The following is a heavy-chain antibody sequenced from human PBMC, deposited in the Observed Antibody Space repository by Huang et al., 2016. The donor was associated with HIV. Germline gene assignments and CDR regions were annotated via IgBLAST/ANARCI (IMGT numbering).Heavy chain of an antibody. CDR1: GYRFRSNW. CDR2: IYPVDSDT. V-gene: IGHV5-51*01. Sequence: EVQLVQSGAEVKKPGESLKISCKGSGYRFRSNWIGWVRQMPGKGLEWMGIIYPVDSDTSYSPSFQGQVTISADKSINTAYLQWSSLKASDTAMYYCARLIGSPSFYYGLDVWGQGTTVTVSS. D-gene: IGHD3-10*01. CDR3: ARLIGSPSFYYGLDV. J-gene: IGHJ6*02.